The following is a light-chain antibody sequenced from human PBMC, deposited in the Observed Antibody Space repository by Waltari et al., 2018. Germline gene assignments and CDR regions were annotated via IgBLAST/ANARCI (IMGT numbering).Light chain of an antibody. Sequence: QSALTQPASVSGSPGPSLTIPCPGTSSDVGFLNYVSWYQKHPGKAPKRMIYDVSERPSGVSNRFSGSKSGNTASLTISGLQAEDEADYYCNSYAGSSSWVFGGGTKLTVL. J-gene: IGLJ3*02. CDR3: NSYAGSSSWV. V-gene: IGLV2-14*01. CDR1: SSDVGFLNY. CDR2: DVS.